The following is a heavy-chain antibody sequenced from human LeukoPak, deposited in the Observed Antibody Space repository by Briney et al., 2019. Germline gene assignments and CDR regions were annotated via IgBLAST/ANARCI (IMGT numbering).Heavy chain of an antibody. CDR2: IYHSGST. D-gene: IGHD5-18*01. Sequence: PSGTLSLTCAVSGGSISSSNWWSWVRQPPGKGLEWIGEIYHSGSTNYNPSLKSRVTISVDKSKNQFSLKLTSVTAADTAMYYCARGYGTAMAEPIDYWGQGTLVTVSS. CDR1: GGSISSSNW. J-gene: IGHJ4*02. V-gene: IGHV4-4*02. CDR3: ARGYGTAMAEPIDY.